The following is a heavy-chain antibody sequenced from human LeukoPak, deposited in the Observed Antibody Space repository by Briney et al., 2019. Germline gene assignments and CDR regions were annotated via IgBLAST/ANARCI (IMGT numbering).Heavy chain of an antibody. D-gene: IGHD6-6*01. CDR1: GYTFTGYY. CDR3: ASVYSSSSLAFFDY. V-gene: IGHV1-2*02. J-gene: IGHJ4*02. Sequence: GASVKVSCKASGYTFTGYYMHWVRQAPGQGLEWMGWINPNSGGTNYAQKFQGRVTMTRDTSISTAYMELSRLRSDDTAVYYCASVYSSSSLAFFDYWGQGTLVTVSS. CDR2: INPNSGGT.